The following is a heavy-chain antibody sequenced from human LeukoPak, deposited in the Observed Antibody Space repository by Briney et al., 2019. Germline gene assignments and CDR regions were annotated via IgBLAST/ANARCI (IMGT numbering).Heavy chain of an antibody. CDR2: IYPGDSDT. D-gene: IGHD1-26*01. V-gene: IGHV5-51*01. CDR3: ATSSGTHAPPFDY. Sequence: GDSLKISCKGSGNSFTSYWIGWVRQMPGKGLEWMGIIYPGDSDTRYSPSFQGQVTISADKSISTAYLQWSSLKASDTAMFYCATSSGTHAPPFDYWGQGTLVTVSS. CDR1: GNSFTSYW. J-gene: IGHJ4*02.